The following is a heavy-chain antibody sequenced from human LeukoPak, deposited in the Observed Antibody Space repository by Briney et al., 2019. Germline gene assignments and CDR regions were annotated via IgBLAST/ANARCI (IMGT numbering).Heavy chain of an antibody. J-gene: IGHJ4*02. V-gene: IGHV3-23*01. CDR2: ISGSGGST. CDR1: GFTFSSYA. CDR3: AKAGYFLKYYFDY. D-gene: IGHD6-13*01. Sequence: GGSLRLSCAAPGFTFSSYAMSWVRQAPGKGLEWVSAISGSGGSTYYADSVKGRFTISRDNSKNTLYLQMNSLRAEDTAVYYCAKAGYFLKYYFDYWGQGTLVTVSS.